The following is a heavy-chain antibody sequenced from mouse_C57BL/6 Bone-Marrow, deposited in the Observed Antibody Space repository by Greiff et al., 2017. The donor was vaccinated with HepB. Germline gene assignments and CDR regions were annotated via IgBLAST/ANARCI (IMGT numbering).Heavy chain of an antibody. D-gene: IGHD1-1*01. CDR1: GFTFSSYA. Sequence: EVQGVESGGGLVKPGGSLKLSCAASGFTFSSYAMSWVRQTPEKRLEWVATISDGGSYTYYPDNVKGRFTISRDNAKNNLYLQMSHLKSEDTAMYYCARDKNYGSSSLDVWGTGTTVTVSS. V-gene: IGHV5-4*01. CDR2: ISDGGSYT. CDR3: ARDKNYGSSSLDV. J-gene: IGHJ1*03.